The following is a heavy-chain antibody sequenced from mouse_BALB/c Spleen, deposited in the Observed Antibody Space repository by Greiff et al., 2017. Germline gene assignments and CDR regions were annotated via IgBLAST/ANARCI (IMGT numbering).Heavy chain of an antibody. CDR1: GYTFTSSW. V-gene: IGHV1S81*02. CDR2: INPSNGRT. J-gene: IGHJ1*01. CDR3: ARRGDSYWYVDV. Sequence: VQLQQPGAELVKPGASVKLSCKASGYTFTSSWMHWVKQRPGQGLEWIGEINPSNGRTNYNEKFKSKATLTVDKSSSTAYMQLSSLTSEDSAVYYYARRGDSYWYVDVWGAGTTVTVSS.